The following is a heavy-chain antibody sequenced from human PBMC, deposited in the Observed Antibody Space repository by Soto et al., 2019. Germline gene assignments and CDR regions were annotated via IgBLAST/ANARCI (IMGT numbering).Heavy chain of an antibody. CDR3: ERGRYGDY. D-gene: IGHD1-1*01. CDR2: ISAHNGNT. V-gene: IGHV1-18*01. Sequence: QVHLVQSGAEVKKPGASVKVSCKGSGYAFTTYGITWVRQATGQGLEWMGWISAHNGNTNYAQKLQGRVTVTRDTSTSTAYMELRSLRSDDTAVYYCERGRYGDYWGQGALVTVSS. CDR1: GYAFTTYG. J-gene: IGHJ4*02.